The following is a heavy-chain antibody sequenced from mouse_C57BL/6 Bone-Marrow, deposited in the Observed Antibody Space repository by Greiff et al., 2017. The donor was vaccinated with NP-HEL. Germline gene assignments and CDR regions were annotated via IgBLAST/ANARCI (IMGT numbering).Heavy chain of an antibody. CDR1: GYTFTSYW. CDR3: AREGWLLPYAIDY. Sequence: QVQLQQPGAELVMPGASVKLSCTASGYTFTSYWMPWVKQRPGQGLEWIGEIDPSDSYTNYNQKFKGKSTLTVDKSSSTAYMQLSSLTSEDSAVYYCAREGWLLPYAIDYWGQGTTLTVSS. V-gene: IGHV1-69*01. D-gene: IGHD2-3*01. CDR2: IDPSDSYT. J-gene: IGHJ2*01.